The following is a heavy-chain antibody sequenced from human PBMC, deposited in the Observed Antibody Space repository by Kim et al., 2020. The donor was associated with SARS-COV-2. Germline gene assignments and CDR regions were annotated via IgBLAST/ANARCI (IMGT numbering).Heavy chain of an antibody. CDR3: GRIEKDFWSNYYSWGYFDN. Sequence: SETLSLTCTVSGGSISSSSYYWGWVRQPPGKGLEWIGSIFYSGSTYYNLYLKSRVTISVDTSENQFSLKLFSVTAADTAVYYCGRIEKDFWSNYYSWGYFDNGGQGTLVTVSA. CDR1: GGSISSSSYY. D-gene: IGHD3-3*01. V-gene: IGHV4-39*07. J-gene: IGHJ4*02. CDR2: IFYSGST.